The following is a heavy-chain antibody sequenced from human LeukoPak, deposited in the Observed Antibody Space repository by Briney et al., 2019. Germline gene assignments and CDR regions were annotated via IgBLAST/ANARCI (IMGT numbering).Heavy chain of an antibody. CDR1: GGTFSSYA. V-gene: IGHV1-69*05. D-gene: IGHD3-22*01. CDR3: ARSYYYDSSGSLHSQH. J-gene: IGHJ1*01. Sequence: SVKVSCKASGGTFSSYAISWVRQAPGQGLEWMGGIIPIFGTANYAQKFQGRVTITTDESTSTAYMELSSLRSEDTAVYYCARSYYYDSSGSLHSQHWGQGTLVTVSS. CDR2: IIPIFGTA.